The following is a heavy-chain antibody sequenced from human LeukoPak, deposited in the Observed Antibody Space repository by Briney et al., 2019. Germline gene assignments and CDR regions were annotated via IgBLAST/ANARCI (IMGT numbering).Heavy chain of an antibody. CDR3: ARGGRWEHFDY. J-gene: IGHJ4*02. D-gene: IGHD1-1*01. CDR1: GGSISSGGYY. V-gene: IGHV4-31*03. Sequence: PSETLSLTCTVSGGSISSGGYYWSWIRQHPGKGLEWIGYIYYSGSTYYNPSLKSRVTISVDPSKNQFSLKLTSVTAADTAVYYCARGGRWEHFDYWGQGTLVTVSS. CDR2: IYYSGST.